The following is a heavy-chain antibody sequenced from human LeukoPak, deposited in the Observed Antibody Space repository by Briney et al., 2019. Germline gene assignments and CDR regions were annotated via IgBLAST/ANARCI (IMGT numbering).Heavy chain of an antibody. Sequence: PSETLSLTCTVSGGSISSGSYYWSWIRQPAGKGLEWIGRIYTSGSTNYNPSLKSRVTISVDTSKNQFSLKLSSVTAADTAVYYCARHIVVVPAAIDYFDYWGQGTLVTVSS. J-gene: IGHJ4*02. D-gene: IGHD2-2*01. CDR2: IYTSGST. V-gene: IGHV4-61*02. CDR3: ARHIVVVPAAIDYFDY. CDR1: GGSISSGSYY.